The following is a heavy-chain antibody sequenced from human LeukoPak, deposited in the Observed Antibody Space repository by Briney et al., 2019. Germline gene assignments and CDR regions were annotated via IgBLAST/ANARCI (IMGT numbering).Heavy chain of an antibody. J-gene: IGHJ4*02. CDR3: ARSPPLRYDYIWGSYPEYPYYFDY. CDR2: INHSGST. D-gene: IGHD3-16*02. Sequence: SETLSLTCAVYGGSFSGYYWSWIRQPPGKGLEWIGEINHSGSTNYNPSLKSRVTISVDTSKNQFSLKLSSVTAADTAVYYCARSPPLRYDYIWGSYPEYPYYFDYWGQGTLVTVSS. CDR1: GGSFSGYY. V-gene: IGHV4-34*01.